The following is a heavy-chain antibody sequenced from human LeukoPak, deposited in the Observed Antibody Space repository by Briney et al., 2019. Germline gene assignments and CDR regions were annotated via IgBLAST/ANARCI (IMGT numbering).Heavy chain of an antibody. CDR2: MNPNSGNT. D-gene: IGHD3-16*02. V-gene: IGHV1-8*01. J-gene: IGHJ6*03. CDR3: ARGRYSYYYYYMDV. Sequence: ASVKVSCKASGYTFTSYDINWVRQATGQGLEWMGWMNPNSGNTGYAQKFQGRVTMTRNTSISTAYMELSRLRSEDTAVYYCARGRYSYYYYYMDVWGKGTTVTVSS. CDR1: GYTFTSYD.